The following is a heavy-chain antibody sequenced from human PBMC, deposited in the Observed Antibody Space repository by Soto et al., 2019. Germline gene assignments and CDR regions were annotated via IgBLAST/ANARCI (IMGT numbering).Heavy chain of an antibody. CDR1: GGSISSYY. CDR3: ARHYPPYYYDSSGGRYFDR. V-gene: IGHV4-59*01. CDR2: IYYSGST. J-gene: IGHJ2*01. D-gene: IGHD3-22*01. Sequence: QVQLQESGPGLVKPSETLSLTCTVSGGSISSYYWSWIRQPPGKGLEWIGYIYYSGSTNYNPSLKSRLTLPVDTSKNQFTLKLSSVTAVYTAVYYCARHYPPYYYDSSGGRYFDRWGRGTLVTVSS.